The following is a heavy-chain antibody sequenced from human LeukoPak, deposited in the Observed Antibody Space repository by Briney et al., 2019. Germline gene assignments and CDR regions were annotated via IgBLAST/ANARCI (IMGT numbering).Heavy chain of an antibody. CDR2: IIPIFGTA. Sequence: SVKVSCKASGGTFSSYAISWVRQAPGQGLEWMGGIIPIFGTANYAQKFQGRVTITADESTSTAYMELSSLRSEDTAVYYCARRVSSGSITTNNWFDPWGQGTLVTVSS. CDR3: ARRVSSGSITTNNWFDP. V-gene: IGHV1-69*13. D-gene: IGHD3-22*01. J-gene: IGHJ5*02. CDR1: GGTFSSYA.